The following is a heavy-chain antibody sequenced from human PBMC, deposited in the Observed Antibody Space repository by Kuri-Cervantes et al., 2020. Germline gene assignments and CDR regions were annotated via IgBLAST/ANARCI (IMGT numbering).Heavy chain of an antibody. D-gene: IGHD2-2*01. V-gene: IGHV4-31*03. Sequence: LRLSCTVSGGSISSGGYYWSWIRQHPGKGLEWIGYIYYSGSTYYNPSLKSRVTISVDTSKNQFSLKLNSVTAADTAVYYCVRVASNLVPAAAFDYWGQGTLVTVSS. CDR2: IYYSGST. J-gene: IGHJ4*02. CDR1: GGSISSGGYY. CDR3: VRVASNLVPAAAFDY.